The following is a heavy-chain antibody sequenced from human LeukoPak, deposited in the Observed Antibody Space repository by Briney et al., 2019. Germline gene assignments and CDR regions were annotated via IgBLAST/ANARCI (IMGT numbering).Heavy chain of an antibody. D-gene: IGHD3-22*01. CDR1: GYSFTSYW. Sequence: GESLKISCKGSGYSFTSYWIGWVRQMPGKGLEWMGIIYPGDSDTRYSPSFQGQVTISADKSISTAYLQWSSLKASDTAMYYCARDSYYYDSSGYSSDAFDIWGQGTMVTVSS. CDR3: ARDSYYYDSSGYSSDAFDI. V-gene: IGHV5-51*01. J-gene: IGHJ3*02. CDR2: IYPGDSDT.